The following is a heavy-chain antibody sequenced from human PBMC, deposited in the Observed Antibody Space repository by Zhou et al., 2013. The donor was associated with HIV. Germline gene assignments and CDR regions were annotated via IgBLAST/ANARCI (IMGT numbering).Heavy chain of an antibody. CDR2: INAGNGNT. Sequence: QVQLVQSGAEVKKPGASVKVSCKASGYTFTSYAMHWVRQAPGQRLEWMGWINAGNGNTEYSQKFQGRLAITRDTSASTAYMELSSLRSEDTAVYYCARVLEQQKDYYYYMDVWGKGTTVSVSS. J-gene: IGHJ6*03. V-gene: IGHV1-3*01. CDR3: ARVLEQQKDYYYYMDV. CDR1: GYTFTSYA. D-gene: IGHD6-13*01.